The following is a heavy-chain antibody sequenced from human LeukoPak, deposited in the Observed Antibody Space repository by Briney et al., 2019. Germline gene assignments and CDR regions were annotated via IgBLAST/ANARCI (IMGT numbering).Heavy chain of an antibody. D-gene: IGHD1-26*01. CDR3: TAPVPPYSGSYTPVPFDY. J-gene: IGHJ4*02. V-gene: IGHV3-15*01. CDR1: RFTFNNAW. CDR2: IKSNTDGGTT. Sequence: GGSLRLSCAASRFTFNNAWMSWVRHAPGKGLEWGGRIKSNTDGGTTDYAAPVKGRFTISRDDSQNTLYLQMNSLKTEDTVVYYCTAPVPPYSGSYTPVPFDYWGEGTLVTVSS.